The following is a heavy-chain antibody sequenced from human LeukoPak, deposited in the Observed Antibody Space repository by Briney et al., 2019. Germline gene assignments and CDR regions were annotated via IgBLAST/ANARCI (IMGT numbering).Heavy chain of an antibody. J-gene: IGHJ6*02. CDR1: GFTFSSYG. CDR3: ARDTPYYYGMDV. V-gene: IGHV3-30*03. D-gene: IGHD2-15*01. CDR2: ISYDGSNK. Sequence: GGSLRLPCAASGFTFSSYGMHWVRQAPGKGLEWVAVISYDGSNKYYADSVKGRFTISRDNSKNSLYLQMNSLRDEDTAVYYCARDTPYYYGMDVWGQGTTVTVSS.